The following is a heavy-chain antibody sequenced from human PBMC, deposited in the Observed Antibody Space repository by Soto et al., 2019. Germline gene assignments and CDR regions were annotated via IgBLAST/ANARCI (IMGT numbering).Heavy chain of an antibody. CDR2: ISGSGGST. V-gene: IGHV3-23*01. J-gene: IGHJ3*02. CDR3: AGGEDYGDSWGAFDS. Sequence: EVQLLESGGGLVQPGGSLRLSCAASGFTFSSYAMSWVRQAPGKGLEWVSGISGSGGSTYFADSVKGRFTISRDNSKNPLYLRMNSLRAEDTAVYYGAGGEDYGDSWGAFDSWGQGKMVTVSS. D-gene: IGHD4-17*01. CDR1: GFTFSSYA.